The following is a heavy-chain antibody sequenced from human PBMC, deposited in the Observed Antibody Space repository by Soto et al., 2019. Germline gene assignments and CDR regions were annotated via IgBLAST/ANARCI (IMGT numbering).Heavy chain of an antibody. Sequence: EAQLVEYGGALVQPARSLRLSCTASGFTFDESSMHWVRHAPGKGLEWISGISWNNSITGYADSVKGRFTISRDNAKNSLYLQMNSLRVEDTAFYYCAKGFSRYFDYWGQGTLVTVSS. CDR2: ISWNNSIT. CDR1: GFTFDESS. J-gene: IGHJ4*02. CDR3: AKGFSRYFDY. D-gene: IGHD2-2*01. V-gene: IGHV3-9*01.